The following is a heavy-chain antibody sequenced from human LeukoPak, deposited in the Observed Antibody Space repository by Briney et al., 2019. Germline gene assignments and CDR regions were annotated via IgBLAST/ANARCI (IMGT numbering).Heavy chain of an antibody. J-gene: IGHJ3*02. CDR1: GGSISSSSYY. Sequence: SETLSLTCTVSGGSISSSSYYWGWIRQPPGEGLEWIGSIYYSGSTYYNPSLKSRVTISVDTSKNQFSLKLSSVTAADTAVYYCAELSPRYYYDSSGHPLDAFDIWGQGTMVTVSS. D-gene: IGHD3-22*01. CDR3: AELSPRYYYDSSGHPLDAFDI. V-gene: IGHV4-39*07. CDR2: IYYSGST.